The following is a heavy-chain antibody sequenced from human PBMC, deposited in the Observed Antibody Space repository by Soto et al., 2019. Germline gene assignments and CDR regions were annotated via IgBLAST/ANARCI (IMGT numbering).Heavy chain of an antibody. CDR3: ARCSGWYGQCYFDC. D-gene: IGHD6-13*01. Sequence: DVQLVETGGGLIQPGGSLRLSCAASGFIVSSSYMSWVRQAPGKGLEWDSVLYSDGRTYYADSVKGRFTISRDNSKNTLYLQMNSLSAEDTAVYYCARCSGWYGQCYFDCWGQGTLVTVSS. V-gene: IGHV3-53*02. CDR1: GFIVSSSY. J-gene: IGHJ4*02. CDR2: LYSDGRT.